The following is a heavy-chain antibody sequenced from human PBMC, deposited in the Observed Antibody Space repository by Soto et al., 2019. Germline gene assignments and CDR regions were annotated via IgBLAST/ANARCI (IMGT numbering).Heavy chain of an antibody. CDR1: GYTFSSYG. V-gene: IGHV3-30*18. J-gene: IGHJ6*02. D-gene: IGHD2-2*01. Sequence: QVQLVESGGGVVQPGRSLRLSCEASGYTFSSYGMHWVRQAPGKGLEWVAVISYDGSNKYYADSVKGRFTISRDNSKNTLYLQMNSLRAEDTAVYYCAKDSEDIVVVPAATAYYYYGMDVWGQGTTVTVSS. CDR3: AKDSEDIVVVPAATAYYYYGMDV. CDR2: ISYDGSNK.